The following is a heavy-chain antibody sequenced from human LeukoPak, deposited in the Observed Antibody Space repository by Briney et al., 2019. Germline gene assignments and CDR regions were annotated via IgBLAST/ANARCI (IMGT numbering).Heavy chain of an antibody. CDR1: GGSFSNYY. D-gene: IGHD1-1*01. Sequence: SETLSLTCTVSGGSFSNYYWSWLRQSPGKGLEWIGYIHYSGTTNYNPSLSSRVTISVDTSKNQFSLKVSSVTAADTAVYYCARHHWRSAYFDYWGQGTLVTVSS. CDR2: IHYSGTT. V-gene: IGHV4-59*08. CDR3: ARHHWRSAYFDY. J-gene: IGHJ4*02.